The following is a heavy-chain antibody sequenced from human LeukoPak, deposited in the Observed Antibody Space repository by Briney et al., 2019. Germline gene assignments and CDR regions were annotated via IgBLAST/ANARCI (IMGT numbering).Heavy chain of an antibody. CDR3: ARRLIVGATLDY. J-gene: IGHJ4*02. Sequence: ASVKVSCKASGYTFTGYYMHWVRQAPGQGLEWMGWINPNSGGTNYAQKFQGRVTMTRDTSISTTYMELSRLRSDGTAVYYCARRLIVGATLDYWGQGTLVTVSS. D-gene: IGHD1-26*01. CDR1: GYTFTGYY. V-gene: IGHV1-2*02. CDR2: INPNSGGT.